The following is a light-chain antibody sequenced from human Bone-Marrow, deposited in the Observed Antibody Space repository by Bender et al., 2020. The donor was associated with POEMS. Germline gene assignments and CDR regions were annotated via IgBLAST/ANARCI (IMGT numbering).Light chain of an antibody. J-gene: IGLJ2*01. V-gene: IGLV2-14*02. CDR2: EVR. CDR1: SSDVGSFKL. Sequence: QSALTQPASVSGSPGQSITISCTATSSDVGSFKLVSWYQQNPGKAPKLIIYEVRKRPSGVPARFSGSKSGNTASLTVSGLQAEDEADYYCSSYAGRSLVFGGGTKVTVL. CDR3: SSYAGRSLV.